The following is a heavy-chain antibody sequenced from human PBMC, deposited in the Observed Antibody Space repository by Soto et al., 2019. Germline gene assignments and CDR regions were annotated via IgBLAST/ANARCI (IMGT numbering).Heavy chain of an antibody. CDR2: ITGTGSST. D-gene: IGHD3-16*02. CDR3: VRYPRSVGGSYRPDY. Sequence: LLESGGGLVQPGESLKLSCAVSGFTFRNYAMSWVRQAPGKGLEWVAGITGTGSSTSYSDSVRGRFTISRDNSKNTLYLQMNSLRAEDTAVYYCVRYPRSVGGSYRPDYWGQGTLVTVSS. CDR1: GFTFRNYA. V-gene: IGHV3-23*01. J-gene: IGHJ4*02.